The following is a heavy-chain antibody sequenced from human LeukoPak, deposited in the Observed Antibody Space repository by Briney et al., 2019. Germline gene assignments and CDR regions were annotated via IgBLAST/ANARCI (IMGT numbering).Heavy chain of an antibody. D-gene: IGHD2-21*02. Sequence: GGSLRLACAASGFTFSSYAMSWVRQAPGKGLEWVSAISGSGGSTYYADSVKGRFTISRDNSKNTLYLQMNSLRAEDTAVYYCAKAQLIVVVTAIVDYWGQGTLVTVSS. CDR1: GFTFSSYA. CDR3: AKAQLIVVVTAIVDY. CDR2: ISGSGGST. V-gene: IGHV3-23*01. J-gene: IGHJ4*02.